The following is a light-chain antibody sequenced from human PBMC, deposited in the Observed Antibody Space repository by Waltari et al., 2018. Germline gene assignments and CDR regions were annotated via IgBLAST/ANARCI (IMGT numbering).Light chain of an antibody. Sequence: SSELTQDPAVSVALGQPVRITCQGDSLISYYASWYQQRAGQAPLLVIYGKNKRPSGIPDRFSGSSLGDTSSLTITAARAEDEADYYCSSRDIRGIQLLFGGGTKLTVL. CDR3: SSRDIRGIQLL. J-gene: IGLJ3*02. CDR1: SLISYY. CDR2: GKN. V-gene: IGLV3-19*01.